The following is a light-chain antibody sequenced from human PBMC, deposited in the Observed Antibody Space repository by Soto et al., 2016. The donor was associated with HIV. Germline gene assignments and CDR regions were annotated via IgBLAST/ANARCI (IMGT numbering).Light chain of an antibody. CDR3: QQYYSYPWT. Sequence: DIQLTQSPSFLSASVGDRVTITCRASQGISSYLAWYQQKPGKAPKLLIYGASTLQSGVPSRFSGSGSGTDFTLTISCLQSEDFATYYCQQYYSYPWTFGQGTKVEIK. V-gene: IGKV1-9*01. CDR2: GAS. CDR1: QGISSY. J-gene: IGKJ1*01.